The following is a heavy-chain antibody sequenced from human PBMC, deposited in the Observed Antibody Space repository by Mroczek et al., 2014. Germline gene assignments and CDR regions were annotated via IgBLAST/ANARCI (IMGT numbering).Heavy chain of an antibody. J-gene: IGHJ2*01. CDR3: ARGRGYYDFWSGYPHWYFDL. CDR2: LYHGST. Sequence: QVQLQESGPRTGEAFTDPVPHLHCLCGSISSGSYYWSWIRQPAGRDWSGLAYLYHGSTNXNPSLKSRVTISVDTSKNQFSLKLSSVTAADTAVYYCARGRGYYDFWSGYPHWYFDLWGRGTLVTVSS. D-gene: IGHD3-3*01. V-gene: IGHV4-61*02. CDR1: GSISSGSYY.